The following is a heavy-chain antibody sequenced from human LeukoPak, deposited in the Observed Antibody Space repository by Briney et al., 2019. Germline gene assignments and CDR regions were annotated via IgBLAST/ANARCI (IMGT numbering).Heavy chain of an antibody. J-gene: IGHJ3*02. Sequence: SQTLSLTCAISGDSVSSNTAGWSWIRQSPSRGLEWLGRTYYRSKWYNDYAVSVKSRITINPDTSKNQFSLQLNSVTPEDTAVYYCARDIGSGDDAFDIWGQGTMVTVSS. D-gene: IGHD3-3*01. CDR2: TYYRSKWYN. CDR1: GDSVSSNTAG. V-gene: IGHV6-1*01. CDR3: ARDIGSGDDAFDI.